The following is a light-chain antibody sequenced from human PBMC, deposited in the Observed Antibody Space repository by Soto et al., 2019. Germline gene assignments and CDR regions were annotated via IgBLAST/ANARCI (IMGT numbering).Light chain of an antibody. CDR1: SFNIGDSP. Sequence: QSVVTQTPSASGTPGQRVTISCSGSSFNIGDSPVDWYQQVPGAAPKLLIYSTNQRPSGVPDRFSGSKSGTSASLAISGLQSEDEAEYFCAVWIGSLNTVVFGGGTKLTVL. CDR2: STN. V-gene: IGLV1-44*01. CDR3: AVWIGSLNTVV. J-gene: IGLJ2*01.